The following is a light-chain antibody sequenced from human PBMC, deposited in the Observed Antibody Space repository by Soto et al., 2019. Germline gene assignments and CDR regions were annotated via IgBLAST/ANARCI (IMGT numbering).Light chain of an antibody. J-gene: IGKJ5*01. Sequence: EIVLTQSPGTLSLSPGERATLSCRASQSVSSSYLAWYQQKPGQAPRLLIYGASSRATGIPDRFSGSAYGTDFTLTISRLEPEDFAVYYCQQYSQWPPLTFGQGTRREIK. CDR2: GAS. V-gene: IGKV3-20*01. CDR3: QQYSQWPPLT. CDR1: QSVSSSY.